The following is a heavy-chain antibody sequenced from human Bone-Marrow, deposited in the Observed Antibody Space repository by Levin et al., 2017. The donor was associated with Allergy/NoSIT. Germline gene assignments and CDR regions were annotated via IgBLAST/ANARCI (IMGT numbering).Heavy chain of an antibody. V-gene: IGHV3-30*04. CDR1: GFTFNSYA. D-gene: IGHD2-8*01. CDR2: ITYDGTT. Sequence: GGSLRLSCAASGFTFNSYALHWVRQAPGEGLNWVALITYDGTTYYADSVKGRFTISRDNSKSTLYLQLDSLRAEDTAVYYCATLTSSITLSGVAIAVWGQGTTVTVSS. J-gene: IGHJ6*02. CDR3: ATLTSSITLSGVAIAV.